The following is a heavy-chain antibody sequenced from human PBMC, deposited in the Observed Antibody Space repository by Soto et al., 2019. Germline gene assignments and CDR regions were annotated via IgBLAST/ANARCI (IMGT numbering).Heavy chain of an antibody. CDR3: AKDNPGRYGDYEFTWFEP. Sequence: SRRLSYAASGFGVHDFSLHWVRQAPGKGLEWVSSINWESGKIAYAASVTGPSSVSRENAKNSFFLQRRSLKPEDTAFYFCAKDNPGRYGDYEFTWFEPWGRGTLLTVSS. CDR1: GFGVHDFS. V-gene: IGHV3-9*01. CDR2: INWESGKI. D-gene: IGHD4-17*01. J-gene: IGHJ5*02.